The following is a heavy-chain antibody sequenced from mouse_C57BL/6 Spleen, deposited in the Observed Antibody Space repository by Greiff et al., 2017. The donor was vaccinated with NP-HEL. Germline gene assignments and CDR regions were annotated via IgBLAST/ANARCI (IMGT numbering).Heavy chain of an antibody. J-gene: IGHJ4*01. Sequence: VQLQQSGPELVKPGASVKISCKASGYAFSSSWMNWVKQRPGKGLEWIGRIYPGDGDTNYNGKFKGKATLTADKSSSTAYMKLSSLTSEDSAVYFCARIPQHAMDYWGQGTSVTVSS. CDR1: GYAFSSSW. CDR2: IYPGDGDT. CDR3: ARIPQHAMDY. V-gene: IGHV1-82*01. D-gene: IGHD3-1*01.